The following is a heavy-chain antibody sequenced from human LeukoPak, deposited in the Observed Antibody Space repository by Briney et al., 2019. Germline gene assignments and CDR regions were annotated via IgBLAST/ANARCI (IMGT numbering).Heavy chain of an antibody. CDR3: AKTEALSGWYHFYDY. V-gene: IGHV3-23*01. D-gene: IGHD6-19*01. J-gene: IGHJ4*02. CDR2: ISGSGGST. CDR1: GFTFSSYA. Sequence: GGSLRLSCAASGFTFSSYAMSWVRQAPGKGLEWVSAISGSGGSTYYADSVKGRFTISTDNSKNTLYLQMNSLRAEDTAVYYCAKTEALSGWYHFYDYWGQGTLVTVSS.